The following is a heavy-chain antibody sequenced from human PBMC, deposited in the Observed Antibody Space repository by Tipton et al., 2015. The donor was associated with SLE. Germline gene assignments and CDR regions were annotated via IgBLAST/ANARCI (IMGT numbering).Heavy chain of an antibody. CDR2: INSDGSST. CDR3: ARGLIGYYHYFDY. J-gene: IGHJ4*02. V-gene: IGHV3-74*01. D-gene: IGHD3-22*01. CDR1: GFTFSSYS. Sequence: SLRLSCAASGFTFSSYSMNWVRQAPGKGLVWVSRINSDGSSTSYADSVKGRFTISRDNAKNTLYLQMNSLRAEDTAVYYCARGLIGYYHYFDYWGQGTLVTVSS.